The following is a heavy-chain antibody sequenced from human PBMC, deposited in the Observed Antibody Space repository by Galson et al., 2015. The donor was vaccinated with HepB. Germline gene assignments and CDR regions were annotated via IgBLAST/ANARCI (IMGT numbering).Heavy chain of an antibody. J-gene: IGHJ4*02. Sequence: SLRLSCAASGFIFSDYYMSWIRQGPGRGLEWVSYMSSSADTTDYADSVKGRFTISRDNAKNSLYLQMNSLRAEDTAVYYCARDFGGSYAYWGQGTLVTVSS. CDR1: GFIFSDYY. D-gene: IGHD1-26*01. CDR2: MSSSADTT. CDR3: ARDFGGSYAY. V-gene: IGHV3-11*01.